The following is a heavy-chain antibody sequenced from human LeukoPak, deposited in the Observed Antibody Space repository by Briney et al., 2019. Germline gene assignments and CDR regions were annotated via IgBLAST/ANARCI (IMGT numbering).Heavy chain of an antibody. J-gene: IGHJ2*01. V-gene: IGHV1-69*13. CDR3: ARGALVVPAAKRGSYWYFDL. D-gene: IGHD2-2*01. Sequence: ASVKVSCKASGDTFSSYAISWVRQAPGQGLEWMGGIIPIFGTANYAQKFQGRVTITADESTSTAYMELSSLRSEDTAVYYCARGALVVPAAKRGSYWYFDLWGRGTRVTVSS. CDR1: GDTFSSYA. CDR2: IIPIFGTA.